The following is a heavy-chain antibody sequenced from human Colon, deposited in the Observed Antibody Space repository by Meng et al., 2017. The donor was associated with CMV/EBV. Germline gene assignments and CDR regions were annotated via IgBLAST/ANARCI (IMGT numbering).Heavy chain of an antibody. CDR1: GLTFNGYG. D-gene: IGHD4-11*01. CDR2: IGSDGSIK. J-gene: IGHJ4*02. V-gene: IGHV3-30*02. Sequence: RGSLRLSCAASGLTFNGYGLHWVRQAPGKGLEWVAFIGSDGSIKRYADSVKGRLTISRDNSKSTLWLQMHSLRPEDTALYYCAREGYSNFDYWGQGTLVTVSS. CDR3: AREGYSNFDY.